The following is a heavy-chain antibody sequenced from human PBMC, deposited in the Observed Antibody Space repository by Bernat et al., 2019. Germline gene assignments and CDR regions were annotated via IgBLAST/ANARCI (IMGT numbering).Heavy chain of an antibody. D-gene: IGHD3-22*01. J-gene: IGHJ3*02. CDR2: INPNSGGT. V-gene: IGHV1-2*04. CDR3: ARGKTYYYDSSGYYYFDPGAFDI. CDR1: GYTFTSYA. Sequence: QVQLVQSGAEVKKPGASVKVSCKASGYTFTSYAMHWVRQAPGQRLEWMGWINPNSGGTNYAQKFQGWVTMTRDTSISTAYMELSRLRSDDTAVYYCARGKTYYYDSSGYYYFDPGAFDIWGQGTMVTVSS.